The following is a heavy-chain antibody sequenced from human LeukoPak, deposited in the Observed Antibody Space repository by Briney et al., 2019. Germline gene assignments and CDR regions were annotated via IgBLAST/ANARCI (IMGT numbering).Heavy chain of an antibody. CDR1: NSTFSG. J-gene: IGHJ4*02. Sequence: ASVKVSCKASNSTFSGMSWVRQAPGQELEWMGWINSHNGNTNYAERLQGRVTMTTDTSTSTAYMELRSLRSDDTAVYYCARGTDDYIVATTSFEYWGQGTLVTVSS. CDR2: INSHNGNT. V-gene: IGHV1-18*01. CDR3: ARGTDDYIVATTSFEY. D-gene: IGHD5-12*01.